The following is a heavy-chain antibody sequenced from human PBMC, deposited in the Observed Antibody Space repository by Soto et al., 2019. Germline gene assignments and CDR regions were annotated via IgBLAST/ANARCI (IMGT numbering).Heavy chain of an antibody. V-gene: IGHV6-1*01. D-gene: IGHD3-16*01. CDR3: ESGGNGGEFAF. J-gene: IGHJ4*02. Sequence: PSQTLSLTCAISGDSVSSSTAAWNWIRQSPSGGLEWLGRTYYRSKWYYDYAISVKSRITINPDTSKNQFSLQLNSVTPEDTAVYYCESGGNGGEFAFWGRGALAPVSS. CDR2: TYYRSKWYY. CDR1: GDSVSSSTAA.